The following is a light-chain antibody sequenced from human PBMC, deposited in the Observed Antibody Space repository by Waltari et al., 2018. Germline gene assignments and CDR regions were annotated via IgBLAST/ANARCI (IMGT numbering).Light chain of an antibody. CDR2: DAS. CDR1: QSVSSY. CDR3: QQRSNWPP. Sequence: IVLTQSPATLSLSQGDRATLPCRASQSVSSYLAWYQQKPGQAPRLLIYDASNRATGIPARFSGSGSGTDFTLTISSLEPEDFAVYYCQQRSNWPPFGQGTKLEIK. V-gene: IGKV3-11*01. J-gene: IGKJ2*01.